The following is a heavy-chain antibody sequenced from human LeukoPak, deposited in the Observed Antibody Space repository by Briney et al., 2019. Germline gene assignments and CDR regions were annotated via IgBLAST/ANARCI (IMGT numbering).Heavy chain of an antibody. CDR2: INHSGST. V-gene: IGHV4-34*01. Sequence: PSETLSLTCAVYGGSFSGYYWSWIRQPPGKGLEWIGEINHSGSTNYNPSLKSRVTISVDTSKNQFSLKLSSVTAADTAVYYCAGRLRYDYVWGSYRYSTFDYWGQGTLVTVSS. CDR3: AGRLRYDYVWGSYRYSTFDY. D-gene: IGHD3-16*02. CDR1: GGSFSGYY. J-gene: IGHJ4*02.